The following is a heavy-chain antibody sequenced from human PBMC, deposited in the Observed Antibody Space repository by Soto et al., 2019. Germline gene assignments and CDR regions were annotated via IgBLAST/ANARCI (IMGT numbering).Heavy chain of an antibody. J-gene: IGHJ4*02. V-gene: IGHV1-3*01. D-gene: IGHD2-21*02. CDR3: AREDRTTTAGDY. Sequence: QVPLVQSGAEVKKPGASVKVSCKASGYTFTSYAMHWVRQAPGQRLEWMGWINAGNGNTKYSQKFQGRVTITRDTSPSTAYIELCSLRSEDTAVYYCAREDRTTTAGDYWGQGTLVTVSS. CDR1: GYTFTSYA. CDR2: INAGNGNT.